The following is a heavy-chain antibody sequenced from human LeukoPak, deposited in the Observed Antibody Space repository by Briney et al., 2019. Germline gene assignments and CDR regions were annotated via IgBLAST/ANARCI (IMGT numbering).Heavy chain of an antibody. Sequence: PSQTLSLTCTVSGASISSNTYYWAWIRQPAGKDLEWIGRMSISGSSDYNPSLKSRVTMSVDKSKNQFSLKLSSVTAADTAVYYCASSVEMATMYFDYWGQGTLVTVSS. D-gene: IGHD5-24*01. CDR3: ASSVEMATMYFDY. CDR1: GASISSNTYY. J-gene: IGHJ4*02. CDR2: MSISGSS. V-gene: IGHV4-61*02.